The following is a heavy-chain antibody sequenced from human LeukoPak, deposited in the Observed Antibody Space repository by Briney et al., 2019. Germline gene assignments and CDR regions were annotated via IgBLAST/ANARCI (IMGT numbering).Heavy chain of an antibody. Sequence: PSETLSLTCTVSGGSISSYYWSWIRQPPGKGLEWIGEINHSGSTNYNPSLKSRVTMSVDTSKNQFSLKLSSVTAADTAVYYCARDEAVLHPNSDAFDIWGQGTMVTVSS. D-gene: IGHD4/OR15-4a*01. CDR3: ARDEAVLHPNSDAFDI. V-gene: IGHV4-34*01. CDR2: INHSGST. CDR1: GGSISSYY. J-gene: IGHJ3*02.